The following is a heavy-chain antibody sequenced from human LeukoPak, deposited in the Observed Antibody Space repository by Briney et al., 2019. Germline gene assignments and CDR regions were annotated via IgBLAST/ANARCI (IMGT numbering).Heavy chain of an antibody. V-gene: IGHV3-66*01. CDR3: ARGPTVQEDLDY. Sequence: GGSLRLSCAASGITVSSNDMSGVRQAPGKGLEWVSVIYSGGSTYYADSVKGRFTISRDISKNTLYLQMNSLRAEDTAVYYCARGPTVQEDLDYWGQGTLVTVSS. J-gene: IGHJ4*02. CDR2: IYSGGST. CDR1: GITVSSND.